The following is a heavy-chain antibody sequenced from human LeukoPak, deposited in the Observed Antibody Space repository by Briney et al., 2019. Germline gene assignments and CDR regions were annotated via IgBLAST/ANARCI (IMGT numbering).Heavy chain of an antibody. J-gene: IGHJ4*02. D-gene: IGHD4-17*01. CDR3: ARTPATTWTNHFDY. Sequence: SETLSLTCTVSGGSISTYYWNWIRQSPGKGLEWIGYMYYSGSTNYNPSLKSRVTISVDTSKNESSLRLSSVTAADTAVYYCARTPATTWTNHFDYWGQGTLVTVSS. V-gene: IGHV4-59*01. CDR1: GGSISTYY. CDR2: MYYSGST.